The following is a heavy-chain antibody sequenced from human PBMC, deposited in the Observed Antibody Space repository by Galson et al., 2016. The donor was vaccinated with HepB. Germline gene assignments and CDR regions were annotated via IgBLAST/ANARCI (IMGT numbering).Heavy chain of an antibody. CDR1: GGSISSGGYY. CDR2: IYNSGST. CDR3: ARGVERDDVFDI. J-gene: IGHJ3*02. Sequence: TLSLTCTVSGGSISSGGYYWNWIRQHPGKGLEWIGYIYNSGSTYYNPSLRSRVTISPDTSRKQFSLKLNSVTAADTAVYYCARGVERDDVFDIWGQGTMVTVSS. V-gene: IGHV4-31*03. D-gene: IGHD3-10*01.